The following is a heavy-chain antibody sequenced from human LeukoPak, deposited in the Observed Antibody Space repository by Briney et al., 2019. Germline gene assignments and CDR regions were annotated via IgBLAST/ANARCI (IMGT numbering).Heavy chain of an antibody. V-gene: IGHV4-59*01. J-gene: IGHJ2*01. CDR3: ARDGLSWDDWYFDL. Sequence: LETLSLTCTVSGGSISSYYWSWIRQPPGKGLEWIGYIYYSGSTNYNSSLKSRVTISVDTSKNQFSLKLSSVTAADTAVYYCARDGLSWDDWYFDLWGRGTLVTVSS. D-gene: IGHD6-13*01. CDR1: GGSISSYY. CDR2: IYYSGST.